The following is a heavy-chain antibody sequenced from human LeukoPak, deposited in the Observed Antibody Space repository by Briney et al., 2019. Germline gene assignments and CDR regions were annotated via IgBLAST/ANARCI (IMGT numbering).Heavy chain of an antibody. Sequence: PGGSLRLSCAASGFTFTSYAMSWVRQAPGKGLEWVSLIIGSGGNTYYADSVKGRFTISRDNSKNTLYLQMSSLRAEDTALYYCAEDSASGGWYYFDYWGQGALVTVSS. CDR2: IIGSGGNT. CDR1: GFTFTSYA. V-gene: IGHV3-23*01. CDR3: AEDSASGGWYYFDY. D-gene: IGHD6-19*01. J-gene: IGHJ4*02.